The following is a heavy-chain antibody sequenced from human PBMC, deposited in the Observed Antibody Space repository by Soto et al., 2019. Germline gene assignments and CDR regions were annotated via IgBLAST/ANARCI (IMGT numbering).Heavy chain of an antibody. D-gene: IGHD4-17*01. Sequence: QITLKESGPTLVKPTQTLTLTCTFSGFSLTTRGVGVGWIRQPPGKPLEWLALIYWNDDTRYSPSLKSRLAITKDTSKNQVVLTMSNIDPADTATYFCAHRTTTVTWWFDPWGQGTLVTVSS. CDR1: GFSLTTRGVG. V-gene: IGHV2-5*01. J-gene: IGHJ5*01. CDR2: IYWNDDT. CDR3: AHRTTTVTWWFDP.